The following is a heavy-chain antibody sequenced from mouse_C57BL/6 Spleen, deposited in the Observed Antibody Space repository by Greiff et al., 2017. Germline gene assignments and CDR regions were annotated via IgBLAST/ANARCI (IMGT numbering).Heavy chain of an antibody. CDR3: ARYGSSYYWYFDV. D-gene: IGHD1-1*01. CDR2: IRNKANGYTT. Sequence: EVKVVESGGGLVQPGGSLSLSCAASGFTFTDYYMSWVRQPPGKALEWLGFIRNKANGYTTEYSASVKGRFTISSDNSQSILYLQMNALRAEDSATYYCARYGSSYYWYFDVWGTGTTVTVSS. V-gene: IGHV7-3*01. CDR1: GFTFTDYY. J-gene: IGHJ1*03.